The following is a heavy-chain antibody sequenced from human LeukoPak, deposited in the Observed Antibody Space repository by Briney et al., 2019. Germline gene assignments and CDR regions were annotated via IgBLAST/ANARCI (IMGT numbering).Heavy chain of an antibody. V-gene: IGHV3-23*01. Sequence: QPGGSLRLSCAASGFTSSDYTMNWVRQAPGKGLEWVSGISVSDDSTYYADSVKGRFTMSRDNSNNMLYLQMNSLRAEDTAVYYCAKDRYSSSTNCPYDYSGQGTLVTVSS. D-gene: IGHD2-2*01. J-gene: IGHJ4*02. CDR3: AKDRYSSSTNCPYDY. CDR1: GFTSSDYT. CDR2: ISVSDDST.